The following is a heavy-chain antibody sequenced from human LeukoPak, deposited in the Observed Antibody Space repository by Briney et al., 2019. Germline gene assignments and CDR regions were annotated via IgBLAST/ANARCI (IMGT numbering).Heavy chain of an antibody. CDR3: AREEVEPSYYFDY. CDR2: INTNTGNP. J-gene: IGHJ4*02. D-gene: IGHD5-24*01. Sequence: ASVKVSCKASGYRFTSFGISWVRQAPGQGLEWMGWINTNTGNPTYAQGFTGRFVFSLDTSVSTAYLQISSLKAEDTAVYYCAREEVEPSYYFDYWGQGTLVTVSS. V-gene: IGHV7-4-1*02. CDR1: GYRFTSFG.